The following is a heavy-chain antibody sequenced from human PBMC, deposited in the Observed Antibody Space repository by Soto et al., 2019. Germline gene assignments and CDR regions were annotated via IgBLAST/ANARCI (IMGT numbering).Heavy chain of an antibody. Sequence: QLQLQESGPGLVKPSENLSLTCSVSGGSISSPSYYWGWIRQPPGKGLEWIGSIYYCGNTYYNPPRKTRVTLFLDTSRHQFSLKVNAVTAADTAVYFCASLLGNASFLRDYWGQGTVVTVSS. J-gene: IGHJ4*02. D-gene: IGHD2-15*01. CDR3: ASLLGNASFLRDY. CDR1: GGSISSPSYY. CDR2: IYYCGNT. V-gene: IGHV4-39*01.